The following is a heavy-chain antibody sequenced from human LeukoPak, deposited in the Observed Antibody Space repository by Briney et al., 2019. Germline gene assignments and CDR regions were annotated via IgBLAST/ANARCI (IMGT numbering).Heavy chain of an antibody. V-gene: IGHV5-51*01. D-gene: IGHD4-17*01. CDR1: GYTFTTHR. Sequence: GESLKISCKGSGYTFTTHRIGWVRQMPGKGLEWMGVIYPGGSDIRYSPSFQGQVTISADKSVNTAYLLWSSLKASDTAIYYCARIGTTFTTLHPTGCFDLWGRGTLVTVSS. CDR3: ARIGTTFTTLHPTGCFDL. CDR2: IYPGGSDI. J-gene: IGHJ2*01.